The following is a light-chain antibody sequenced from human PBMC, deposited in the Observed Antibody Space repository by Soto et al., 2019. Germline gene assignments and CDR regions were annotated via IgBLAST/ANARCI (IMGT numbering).Light chain of an antibody. CDR1: STDVGGYNY. J-gene: IGLJ2*01. V-gene: IGLV2-14*01. CDR2: DVS. Sequence: QSARTQPASVSGSPGQSITISCTGTSTDVGGYNYVSWYQQHPGKATKLMIYDVSNRPSGVSNRFSGSKSGNTASLTISGLQAEDEADYYCSSYTSSSTLVVFGGGTKLTVL. CDR3: SSYTSSSTLVV.